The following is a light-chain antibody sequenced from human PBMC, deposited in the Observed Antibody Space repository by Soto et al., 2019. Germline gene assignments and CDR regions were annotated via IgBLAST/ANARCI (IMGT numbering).Light chain of an antibody. V-gene: IGKV3-20*01. CDR3: QKYASSPLT. CDR2: SAS. J-gene: IGKJ4*01. CDR1: QSISSLY. Sequence: EIVLTQSPGTLSLSPGERATLSCGTSQSISSLYLAWYQQKPGQAPSLLMYSASSRATGIPDRFSGSGSGTDFTLTISRLEPEDFAVYYCQKYASSPLTFGGGTKVEIK.